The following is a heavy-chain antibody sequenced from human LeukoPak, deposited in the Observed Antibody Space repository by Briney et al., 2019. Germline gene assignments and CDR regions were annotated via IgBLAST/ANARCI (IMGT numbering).Heavy chain of an antibody. CDR3: ARKYIVVVPAVIEGYYYYGMDV. CDR1: GFTFSSYA. J-gene: IGHJ6*02. V-gene: IGHV3-30-3*01. CDR2: ISYDGSNK. D-gene: IGHD2-2*02. Sequence: GGSLRLSCAASGFTFSSYAMHWVRQAPGKGLEWVAVISYDGSNKYYADSVKGRFTISRDNSKNTLYLQMNSLRAEDTAVYYCARKYIVVVPAVIEGYYYYGMDVWGQGPTVTVSS.